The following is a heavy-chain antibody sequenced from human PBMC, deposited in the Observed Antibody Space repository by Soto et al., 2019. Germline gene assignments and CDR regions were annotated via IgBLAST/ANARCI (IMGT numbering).Heavy chain of an antibody. V-gene: IGHV3-30*18. J-gene: IGHJ6*02. CDR1: GFSFRKYG. CDR3: SKGYGVSPRVASAWYSNYFYGVDV. CDR2: ISYDGSEK. Sequence: PEASLRLSCRASGFSFRKYGMHWVRQAPGEGLEWLSLISYDGSEKWYAESVKGRFTISRDTSKNPLYLQMNSLRGDDTAVYFCSKGYGVSPRVASAWYSNYFYGVDVWGRGTTVNVSS. D-gene: IGHD6-19*01.